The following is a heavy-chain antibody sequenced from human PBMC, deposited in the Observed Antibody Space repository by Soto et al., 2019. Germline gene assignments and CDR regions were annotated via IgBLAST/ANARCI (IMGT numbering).Heavy chain of an antibody. D-gene: IGHD6-6*01. CDR3: ARVGSSSSWYFDL. J-gene: IGHJ2*01. Sequence: SETLSLTCTVSGGSISSYYWSWIRQPPGKGLEWIGYIYYSGSTNYNPSLKSRVTISVDTSKNQFSLKLSSVTAADTAVYYCARVGSSSSWYFDLWGRGTLVTVSS. CDR1: GGSISSYY. V-gene: IGHV4-59*01. CDR2: IYYSGST.